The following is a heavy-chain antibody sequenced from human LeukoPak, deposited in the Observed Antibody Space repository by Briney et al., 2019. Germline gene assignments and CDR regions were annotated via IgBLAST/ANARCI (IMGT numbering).Heavy chain of an antibody. Sequence: QPGGSLRLSCAASGFTFSNHGMHWVRQTPGKGLVWLSAISRDGSSTTYADSVKGRFTISGDNAKNSLNLQMNSLRAEDTAVYYCASQVAVGVWGQGALVTVSS. J-gene: IGHJ4*02. D-gene: IGHD2-15*01. CDR2: ISRDGSST. V-gene: IGHV3-74*01. CDR3: ASQVAVGV. CDR1: GFTFSNHG.